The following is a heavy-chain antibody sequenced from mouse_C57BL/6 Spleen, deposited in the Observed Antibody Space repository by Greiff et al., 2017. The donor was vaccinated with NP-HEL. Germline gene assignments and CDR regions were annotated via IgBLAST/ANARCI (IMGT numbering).Heavy chain of an antibody. J-gene: IGHJ2*01. CDR1: GFSLTSYG. D-gene: IGHD2-4*01. CDR2: IWSGGST. Sequence: QVQLKDSGPGLVQPSQSLSITCTVSGFSLTSYGVHWVRQPPGKGLEWLGVIWSGGSTDYNAAFISRLSISKDNSKSQVFFKMNSLQADDTAIYYCAKTRGDYDEDYFDYWGQGTTLTVSS. V-gene: IGHV2-4*01. CDR3: AKTRGDYDEDYFDY.